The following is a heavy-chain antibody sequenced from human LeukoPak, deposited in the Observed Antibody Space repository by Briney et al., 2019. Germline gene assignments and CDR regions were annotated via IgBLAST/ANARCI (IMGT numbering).Heavy chain of an antibody. V-gene: IGHV1-2*02. CDR1: GYTFTDYY. CDR3: ARNDYSNYVGYWYFDL. CDR2: INPNSGGT. J-gene: IGHJ2*01. Sequence: ASVKVSCKASGYTFTDYYMHWVRQAPGQGLEWMGWINPNSGGTNYAQKFKGRVTMTRDTSISTAYMELSRLRSDDTAVYYCARNDYSNYVGYWYFDLWGRGTLVTVSS. D-gene: IGHD4-11*01.